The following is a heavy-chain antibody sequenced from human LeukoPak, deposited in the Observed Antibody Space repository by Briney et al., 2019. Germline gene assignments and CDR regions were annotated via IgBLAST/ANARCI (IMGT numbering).Heavy chain of an antibody. D-gene: IGHD6-13*01. CDR1: GGSISSYY. CDR2: IYYSGRT. CDR3: ARERAADNWFDP. Sequence: NPSETLSLTCTVSGGSISSYYWSWLRQPPGKGLEWIGYIYYSGRTNYNPSLKSRVTISVDTSKNQFSLKLSSVTAADTAVYYCARERAADNWFDPWGQGTLVTVSS. J-gene: IGHJ5*02. V-gene: IGHV4-59*01.